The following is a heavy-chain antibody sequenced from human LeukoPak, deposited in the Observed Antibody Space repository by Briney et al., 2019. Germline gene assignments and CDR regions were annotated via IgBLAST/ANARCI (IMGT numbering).Heavy chain of an antibody. J-gene: IGHJ4*02. CDR3: ARALSYSYGSMDF. D-gene: IGHD5-18*01. CDR2: NSSGSKYI. Sequence: GGSLRLSCAASGFTFSSYSMNWVRKAPGKGREWVSSNSSGSKYIYNADSVKGRFTISRDNARTSLYLQMNSLRAEDTAVYYCARALSYSYGSMDFWGQGPLVIVS. V-gene: IGHV3-21*01. CDR1: GFTFSSYS.